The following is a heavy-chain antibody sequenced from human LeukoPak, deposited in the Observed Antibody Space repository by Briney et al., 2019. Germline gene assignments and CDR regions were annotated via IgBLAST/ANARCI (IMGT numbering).Heavy chain of an antibody. J-gene: IGHJ3*02. Sequence: GGSLRLSCAASAFTFSSYGMHWVRQAPGKGLEWVAVISYDGSNKYYADSVKGRFTISRDNSKNTLYLQMNSLRAEDTAVYYCAKDLVYYDSSPGAFDIWGQGTMVTVSS. D-gene: IGHD3-22*01. V-gene: IGHV3-30*18. CDR3: AKDLVYYDSSPGAFDI. CDR2: ISYDGSNK. CDR1: AFTFSSYG.